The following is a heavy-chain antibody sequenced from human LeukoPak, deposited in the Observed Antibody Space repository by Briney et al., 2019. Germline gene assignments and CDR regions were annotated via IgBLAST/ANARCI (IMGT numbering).Heavy chain of an antibody. CDR2: ISSSSSYI. D-gene: IGHD3-10*01. V-gene: IGHV3-21*01. Sequence: GGSLRLSCAASGFTFSPYSINWVRQAPGKGLEWVSSISSSSSYIYYADSVKGRFTISRDNAKNSLYLQMNGLRAEDTAVYFCARSITMFRGLTDYWGQGTLVTVSS. J-gene: IGHJ4*02. CDR1: GFTFSPYS. CDR3: ARSITMFRGLTDY.